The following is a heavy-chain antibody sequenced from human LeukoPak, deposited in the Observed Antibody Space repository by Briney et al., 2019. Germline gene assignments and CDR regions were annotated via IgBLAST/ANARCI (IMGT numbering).Heavy chain of an antibody. CDR3: ARRSDSSGYYRAFDY. D-gene: IGHD3-22*01. V-gene: IGHV5-51*01. J-gene: IGHJ4*02. CDR2: ISPGGSDT. Sequence: GESLKISCKGSGYSFSSYWIAWVRQMPGKGLEWMGIISPGGSDTRYSPSFQGQVTISADKSISTAYLQWSSLKASGTAIYYCARRSDSSGYYRAFDYWGQGTLVTVSS. CDR1: GYSFSSYW.